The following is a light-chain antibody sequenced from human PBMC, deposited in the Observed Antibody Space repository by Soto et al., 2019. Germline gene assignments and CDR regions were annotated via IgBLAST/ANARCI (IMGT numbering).Light chain of an antibody. Sequence: QSVLTQPPSVSGAPGQRVTISCTGSSSNIGAGYDVHWYQQLPGTAPKLLIFANINRPSGVPDRFSGSKSGTSASRAITGLQTEDEADYYGQSYDSSLSAYVFGIGTKLTVL. J-gene: IGLJ1*01. CDR3: QSYDSSLSAYV. CDR2: ANI. V-gene: IGLV1-40*01. CDR1: SSNIGAGYD.